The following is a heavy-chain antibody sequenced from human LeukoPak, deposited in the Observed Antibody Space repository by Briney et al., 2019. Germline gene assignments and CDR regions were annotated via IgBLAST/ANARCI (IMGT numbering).Heavy chain of an antibody. V-gene: IGHV3-30*02. Sequence: PGGSLRLSCAASGFTFSSYGMHWVRQAPGKGLEWVAFIRYDGSNKYYADSVKGRFTISRDNSKNTLYLQMTSLRAEDTAVYYCAKDRGRSSSWDLDYWGQGTLVTVS. CDR3: AKDRGRSSSWDLDY. CDR1: GFTFSSYG. J-gene: IGHJ4*02. D-gene: IGHD6-13*01. CDR2: IRYDGSNK.